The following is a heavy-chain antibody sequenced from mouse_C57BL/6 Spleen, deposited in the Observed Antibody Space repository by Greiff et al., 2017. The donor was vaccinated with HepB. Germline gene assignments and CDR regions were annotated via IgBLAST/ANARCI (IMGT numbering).Heavy chain of an antibody. Sequence: VKLMESGPELVKPGASVKISCKASGYAFSSSWMNWVKQRPGKGLEWIGRIYPGDGDTNYNGKFKGKATLTADKSTSTDYMQLSSLTSEDSAVYFCARGEAQATFDYWGQGTTLTVSS. CDR1: GYAFSSSW. D-gene: IGHD3-2*02. CDR3: ARGEAQATFDY. CDR2: IYPGDGDT. J-gene: IGHJ2*01. V-gene: IGHV1-82*01.